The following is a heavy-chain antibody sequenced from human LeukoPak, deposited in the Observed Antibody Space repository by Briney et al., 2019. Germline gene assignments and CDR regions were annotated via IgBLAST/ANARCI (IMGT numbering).Heavy chain of an antibody. V-gene: IGHV4-39*01. CDR3: ARPYSSGWYPFDY. D-gene: IGHD6-19*01. CDR2: IYYSGTT. Sequence: SETLSLTCTVSGGSISSSSYYWGWIRQPPGRGLEWIGSIYYSGTTYYNPSLKSRVTISVGTSKNQCSLKLSSVTAADTAVYYCARPYSSGWYPFDYWGQGTLLTVSS. CDR1: GGSISSSSYY. J-gene: IGHJ4*02.